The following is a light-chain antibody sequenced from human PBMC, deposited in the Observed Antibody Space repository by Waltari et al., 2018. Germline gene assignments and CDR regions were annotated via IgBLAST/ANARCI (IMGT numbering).Light chain of an antibody. V-gene: IGKV3-20*01. CDR1: QSASSSY. CDR2: GAS. J-gene: IGKJ3*01. CDR3: QQYGSSPFT. Sequence: EIVLTQSPGTLSLSPGERATLSCRASQSASSSYLAWYQPKPGQAPMLLIYGASSRATGIPDRFSGSGSGTDFTLTISRLEPEDFAVYYCQQYGSSPFTFGPGTKVDIK.